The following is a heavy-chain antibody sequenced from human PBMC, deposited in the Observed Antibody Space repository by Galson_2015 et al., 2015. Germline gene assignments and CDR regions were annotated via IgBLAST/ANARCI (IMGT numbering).Heavy chain of an antibody. Sequence: TLSLTCTVSGGSLSSYYWSWIRQPPGKGLEWIGYIYYSGSTNYNPSLKSRVTISVDTSKNQFSLKLSSVTAADTAVYYCARDGIAAAGNVVYFQHWGQGTLVTVSS. CDR3: ARDGIAAAGNVVYFQH. CDR2: IYYSGST. CDR1: GGSLSSYY. D-gene: IGHD6-13*01. J-gene: IGHJ1*01. V-gene: IGHV4-59*01.